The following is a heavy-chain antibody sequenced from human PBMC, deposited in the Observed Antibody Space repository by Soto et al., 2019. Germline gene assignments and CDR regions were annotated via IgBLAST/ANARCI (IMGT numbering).Heavy chain of an antibody. D-gene: IGHD2-15*01. CDR3: GRDLYCSGGSCYSVGVYYYYYGMDV. Sequence: ASVKVSCKASGYTFTSYGISWVRQAPGQGLEWMGWISAYNGNTNYAQKRQGRVTMTTDTSTSTAYMELRRLRSGDTAVYYWGRDLYCSGGSCYSVGVYYYYYGMDVLGQGTTV. V-gene: IGHV1-18*04. J-gene: IGHJ6*02. CDR2: ISAYNGNT. CDR1: GYTFTSYG.